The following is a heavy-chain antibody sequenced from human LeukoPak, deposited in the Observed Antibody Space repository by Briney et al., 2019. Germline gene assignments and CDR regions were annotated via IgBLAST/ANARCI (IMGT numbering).Heavy chain of an antibody. CDR2: ISAYNGNT. D-gene: IGHD5-18*01. CDR3: VRDLGVDTSMIFFDF. J-gene: IGHJ4*02. Sequence: ASVKVSCKASGYTFTSYGISWVRQAPGQGLEWMGWISAYNGNTNYVQKFQGRVTMTTDISTSTAYVELRSLRSDDTAVFYCVRDLGVDTSMIFFDFWGQGTRVTVSS. V-gene: IGHV1-18*01. CDR1: GYTFTSYG.